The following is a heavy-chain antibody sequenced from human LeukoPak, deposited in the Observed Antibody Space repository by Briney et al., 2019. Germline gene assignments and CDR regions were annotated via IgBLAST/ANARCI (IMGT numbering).Heavy chain of an antibody. J-gene: IGHJ4*02. CDR1: GFTFSSYA. CDR2: ISGSGGST. D-gene: IGHD6-6*01. Sequence: GGSLRLSCAASGFTFSSYAMSWVRQAPGKGLEWVSAISGSGGSTYYADSVKGRFTISRDNSKNTLYLQMNSLRAEDTAVYYCAKSAIAARPLHYYFDYWGQGTLVTVSS. CDR3: AKSAIAARPLHYYFDY. V-gene: IGHV3-23*01.